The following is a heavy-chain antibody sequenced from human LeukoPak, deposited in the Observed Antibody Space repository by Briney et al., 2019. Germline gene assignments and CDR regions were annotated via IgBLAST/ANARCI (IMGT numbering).Heavy chain of an antibody. CDR2: ISSSSSTI. Sequence: GGSLRLSCAASGFTFSSYSMNWVRQAPGKGLEWVSYISSSSSTIYYADSVKGRFTISRDNSKNTLYLQMNSLRAEDTAVYYCAKDRSSGWYPGYDFDYWGQGTLVTVSS. CDR1: GFTFSSYS. J-gene: IGHJ4*02. D-gene: IGHD6-19*01. V-gene: IGHV3-48*01. CDR3: AKDRSSGWYPGYDFDY.